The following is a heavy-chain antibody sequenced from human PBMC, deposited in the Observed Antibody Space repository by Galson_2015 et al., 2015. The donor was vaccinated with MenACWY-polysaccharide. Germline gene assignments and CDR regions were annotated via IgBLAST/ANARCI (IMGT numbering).Heavy chain of an antibody. CDR1: EYTFTSYD. V-gene: IGHV1-8*01. Sequence: SVKVSCKASEYTFTSYDINWVRQAPGQGLEWMGWMNPNSANTGYGKKFQGRVTMTRHTSMSTAYMELSSLRFEDTAVYYCARGGGARRGWYFDLWGRGTLVTVSS. J-gene: IGHJ2*01. D-gene: IGHD3-16*01. CDR3: ARGGGARRGWYFDL. CDR2: MNPNSANT.